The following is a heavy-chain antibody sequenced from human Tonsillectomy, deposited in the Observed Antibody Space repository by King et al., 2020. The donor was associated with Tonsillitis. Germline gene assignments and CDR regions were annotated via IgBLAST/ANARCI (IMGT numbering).Heavy chain of an antibody. CDR2: IGADGRVT. CDR1: GFTFSNYV. Sequence: EVQLVESGGGLVQPGGSLRLSCSASGFTFSNYVMYWVRQAPGKGLQQVSFIGADGRVTYYTDSVKGRFTISRDNSKNTLYLQMSSLRVEDTAVYYCLRDHSTLEGDHAFDIWGQGTMVTVSS. D-gene: IGHD3-16*01. J-gene: IGHJ3*02. V-gene: IGHV3-64D*06. CDR3: LRDHSTLEGDHAFDI.